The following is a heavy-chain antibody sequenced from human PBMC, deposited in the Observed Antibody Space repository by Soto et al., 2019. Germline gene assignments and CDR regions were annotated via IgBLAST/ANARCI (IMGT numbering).Heavy chain of an antibody. V-gene: IGHV1-69*06. Sequence: QVQVVQSGAEVRKPGSSVKVSCKASGDTFRTYVISWVRQAPGQGLEWMGGIIPIFGTSNYAQKFQGRVTITADKSTSTAYMELGTLTSEDTAVYYGARGSGDAYGDSHVFDVWVQWTMVTVSS. CDR1: GDTFRTYV. CDR2: IIPIFGTS. J-gene: IGHJ3*01. D-gene: IGHD4-17*01. CDR3: ARGSGDAYGDSHVFDV.